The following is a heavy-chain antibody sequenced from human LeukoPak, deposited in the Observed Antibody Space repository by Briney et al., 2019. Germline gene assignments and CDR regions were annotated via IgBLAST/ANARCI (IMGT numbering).Heavy chain of an antibody. CDR2: ISSSGSTI. Sequence: GGSLRLSCAASGFTFSSYEMNWVRQAPGKGLEWVSYISSSGSTIYYADSVKGRFTISRDNAKNSLYLQMNSLRAEDTALYYCARGPFYDSSGQYAQFGYWGQGTLVTVSS. V-gene: IGHV3-48*03. D-gene: IGHD3-22*01. CDR1: GFTFSSYE. J-gene: IGHJ4*02. CDR3: ARGPFYDSSGQYAQFGY.